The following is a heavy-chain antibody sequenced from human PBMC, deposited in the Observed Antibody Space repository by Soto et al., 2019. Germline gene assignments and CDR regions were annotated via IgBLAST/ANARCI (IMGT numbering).Heavy chain of an antibody. D-gene: IGHD6-19*01. CDR1: GYPFTSYA. J-gene: IGHJ6*02. V-gene: IGHV1-3*01. CDR2: INAGNGNT. Sequence: SVKVSCKASGYPFTSYAMHWVRQAPGQRLEWMGWINAGNGNTKYSQKFQGRVTITRDTSASTAYMELSSLRSEDTAVYYCARGAVLYYYYYGMDVWGQGTTVTVPS. CDR3: ARGAVLYYYYYGMDV.